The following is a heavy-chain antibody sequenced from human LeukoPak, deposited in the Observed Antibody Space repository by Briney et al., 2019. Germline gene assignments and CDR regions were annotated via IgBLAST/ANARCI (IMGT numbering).Heavy chain of an antibody. V-gene: IGHV1-69*04. CDR2: VVPMFGIR. CDR1: GGTFNNYA. Sequence: SVKVSCKTSGGTFNNYAISWVRQAPGQGLEWMERVVPMFGIRNYPQTFRGRVNITADKATNTVYMELRSLRAEDTAVYYCATEPSRSYSFDHLDFWGLGTPVTVSS. J-gene: IGHJ4*02. CDR3: ATEPSRSYSFDHLDF. D-gene: IGHD5-12*01.